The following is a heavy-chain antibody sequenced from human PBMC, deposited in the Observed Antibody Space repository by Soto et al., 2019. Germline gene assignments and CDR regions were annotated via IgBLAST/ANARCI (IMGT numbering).Heavy chain of an antibody. CDR3: ARGLMGYCSSTSCYTYFDY. CDR2: INHSGST. J-gene: IGHJ4*02. D-gene: IGHD2-2*02. V-gene: IGHV4-34*01. Sequence: SETLSLTCAVYGGSFSGYYWSWIRQPPGKGLEWIGEINHSGSTNYNPSLKSRVTKSVDTSKNHFSLKLSSVTAADSAVYYCARGLMGYCSSTSCYTYFDYWGQGTLVTVSS. CDR1: GGSFSGYY.